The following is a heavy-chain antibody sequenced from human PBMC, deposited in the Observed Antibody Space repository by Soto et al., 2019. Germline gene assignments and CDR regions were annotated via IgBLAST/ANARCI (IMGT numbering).Heavy chain of an antibody. Sequence: EVQLLESGGGFVQPGGSLRLSCTASGVGLSTYAISWVRQAPGKGLEGVSVISGNSGKTDYADSVKGRFSISRAKTENTVYLQMNLLRAEDTAVYYCALPSCGGDCYSPFDYWGQGTLVTVSS. V-gene: IGHV3-23*01. CDR1: GVGLSTYA. CDR3: ALPSCGGDCYSPFDY. J-gene: IGHJ4*02. D-gene: IGHD2-21*02. CDR2: ISGNSGKT.